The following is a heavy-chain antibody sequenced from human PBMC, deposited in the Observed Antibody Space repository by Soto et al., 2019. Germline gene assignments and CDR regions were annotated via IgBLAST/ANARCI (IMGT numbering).Heavy chain of an antibody. CDR2: MNPNSGNT. J-gene: IGHJ4*02. CDR1: GYTFTSYD. CDR3: TRATHVYAARH. Sequence: QVQLVQSGAEVKKPGASVKVSCKASGYTFTSYDINWVRQATGQGLEWMGWMNPNSGNTGYAQKFQGRVTMTRNTATSTANLQLCSPRSANTAVYYCTRATHVYAARHWGQGALVTASS. V-gene: IGHV1-8*01. D-gene: IGHD1-1*01.